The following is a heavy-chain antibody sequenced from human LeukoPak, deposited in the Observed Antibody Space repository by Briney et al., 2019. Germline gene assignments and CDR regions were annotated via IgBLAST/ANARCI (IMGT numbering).Heavy chain of an antibody. CDR1: GFTFSSYS. CDR2: ISSSSSTI. Sequence: PGGSLRLSCAASGFTFSSYSMNWVRQAPGKGLEWVSYISSSSSTIYYADSVKGRFTIPRDNAKNSLYLQTNSLRAEDTAVYYCARGFQLESTDYWGQGTLVTVSS. V-gene: IGHV3-48*01. D-gene: IGHD1-1*01. CDR3: ARGFQLESTDY. J-gene: IGHJ4*02.